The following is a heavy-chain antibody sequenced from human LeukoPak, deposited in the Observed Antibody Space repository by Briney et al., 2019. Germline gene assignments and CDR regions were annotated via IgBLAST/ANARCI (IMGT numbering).Heavy chain of an antibody. D-gene: IGHD3-3*01. V-gene: IGHV4-34*01. CDR3: ARDDFDY. CDR2: INHSGST. Sequence: PSETLSLTCAVYGGSFSGYYWSWIRQPPGKGLEWIGEINHSGSTNYNPSLKSRVTISVDTSKNQFSLKLSSVTAADTAVYYCARDDFDYWGQRTLVTVSS. CDR1: GGSFSGYY. J-gene: IGHJ4*02.